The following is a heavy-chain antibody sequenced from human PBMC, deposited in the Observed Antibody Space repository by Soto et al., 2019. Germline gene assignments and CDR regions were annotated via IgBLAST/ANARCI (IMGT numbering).Heavy chain of an antibody. Sequence: PGGSLRLSCAASGFTFSSYAMTWVRQAPGKGLEYVSSITGSGAGTVYADSVKGRFTISRDNSKNMLYLQLSSLRAEDTAIYFCAKDPNGDYVGAFDSWGQGS. J-gene: IGHJ4*02. CDR3: AKDPNGDYVGAFDS. V-gene: IGHV3-23*01. D-gene: IGHD2-8*01. CDR1: GFTFSSYA. CDR2: ITGSGAGT.